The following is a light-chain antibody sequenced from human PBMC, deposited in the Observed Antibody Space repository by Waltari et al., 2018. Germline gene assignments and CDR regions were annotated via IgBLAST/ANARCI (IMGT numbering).Light chain of an antibody. J-gene: IGKJ5*01. Sequence: ETVMTQSPATLSLSPGDRATLSCRASQSVSNNLAWYQQKPGQAPTILIYGASTRATGIPARFSCGGSGTEFTLTISSLQSEDFAVYYCQQYNNWPPITFGQGTRLEMK. CDR2: GAS. V-gene: IGKV3-15*01. CDR3: QQYNNWPPIT. CDR1: QSVSNN.